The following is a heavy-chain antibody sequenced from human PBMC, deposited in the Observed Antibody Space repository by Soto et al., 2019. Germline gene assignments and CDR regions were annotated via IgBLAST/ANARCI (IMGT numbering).Heavy chain of an antibody. D-gene: IGHD4-17*01. CDR3: ARGLGRRWPFDY. CDR2: INASGGST. J-gene: IGHJ4*02. CDR1: GYTFISYY. V-gene: IGHV1-46*01. Sequence: GASVKVSCKASGYTFISYYMHWVRQAPGQGPEWMGIINASGGSTSYAQKFQGRVTMTRDTSTSTVYMELSSLKSEDTAVYYCARGLGRRWPFDYWGQGTLVTVSS.